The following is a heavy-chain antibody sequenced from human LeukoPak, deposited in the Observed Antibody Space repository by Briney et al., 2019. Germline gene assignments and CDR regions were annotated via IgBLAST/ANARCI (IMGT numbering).Heavy chain of an antibody. J-gene: IGHJ6*03. V-gene: IGHV4-59*12. CDR2: IYYNGNI. CDR1: DGSISNYY. D-gene: IGHD2-2*01. Sequence: SETLSLTCTVSDGSISNYYWSWIRQPPGKGLEWIGYIYYNGNINYNPSLKSRVTISVDTSKNQFSLKLSSVTAADTAVYYCARNSPPGVVVVPAATYYYMDVWGKGTTVTISS. CDR3: ARNSPPGVVVVPAATYYYMDV.